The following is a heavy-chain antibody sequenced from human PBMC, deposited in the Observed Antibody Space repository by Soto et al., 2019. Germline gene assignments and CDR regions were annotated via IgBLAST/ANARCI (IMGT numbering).Heavy chain of an antibody. CDR1: GYTFTSSG. CDR3: AGAATVVVTNWFDP. CDR2: ISAYNGNT. V-gene: IGHV1-18*01. J-gene: IGHJ5*02. Sequence: QAQLVQSGAEVKKPGASVKVSCKASGYTFTSSGISWVRQAPGQGREWMGWISAYNGNTKYAQKLQGRVSMTTDTSSSTAYMELRSLRSDDTAVYYCAGAATVVVTNWFDPWGQGTLVTVSS. D-gene: IGHD2-15*01.